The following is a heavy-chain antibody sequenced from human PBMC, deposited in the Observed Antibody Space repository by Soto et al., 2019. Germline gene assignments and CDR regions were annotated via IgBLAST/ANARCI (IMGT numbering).Heavy chain of an antibody. J-gene: IGHJ6*02. CDR3: AAEGPPSTTHGMDV. Sequence: PWGSLRLSCAASGFTFSSYGMHWVRQAPGKGLEWVAIIWFDGSDTYYSDSVRGRFTISRDNSKNTLYLQMNSLRAEDTAVYYCAAEGPPSTTHGMDVWGQGTTVTVSS. CDR2: IWFDGSDT. V-gene: IGHV3-33*01. CDR1: GFTFSSYG.